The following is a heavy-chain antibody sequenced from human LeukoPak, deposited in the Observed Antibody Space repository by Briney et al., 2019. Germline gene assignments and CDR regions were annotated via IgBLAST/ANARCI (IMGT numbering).Heavy chain of an antibody. CDR1: GFTFSTYV. V-gene: IGHV3-23*01. CDR2: ISGRGDYT. J-gene: IGHJ6*04. D-gene: IGHD6-13*01. Sequence: GGSLRLSCAASGFTFSTYVMTWVRQAPGKGLEWVSVISGRGDYTYYADSMKGRFTISRDNSKNSLFLQMNSLRAEDTAVYYCAKGPRSSWYHYGTDVWGKGTTVTVSS. CDR3: AKGPRSSWYHYGTDV.